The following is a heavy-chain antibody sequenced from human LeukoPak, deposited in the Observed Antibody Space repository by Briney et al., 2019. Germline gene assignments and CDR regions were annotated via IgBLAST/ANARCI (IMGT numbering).Heavy chain of an antibody. D-gene: IGHD6-13*01. J-gene: IGHJ3*02. Sequence: PSETLSLTCAVSGGSISSSNWWSWVRQPPGKGLEWIGEIYHSGSTNYNPSLKSRVTISVDKSKNQFSLKLNSVTAADTAVYYCARDLKQQLVLGAFDIWGQGTMVTVSS. V-gene: IGHV4-4*02. CDR1: GGSISSSNW. CDR3: ARDLKQQLVLGAFDI. CDR2: IYHSGST.